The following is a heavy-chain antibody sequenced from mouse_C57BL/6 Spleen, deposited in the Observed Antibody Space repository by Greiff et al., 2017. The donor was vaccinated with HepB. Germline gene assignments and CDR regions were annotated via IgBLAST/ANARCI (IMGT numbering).Heavy chain of an antibody. Sequence: EVQLQQSGPELVKPGASVKISCKASGYTFTDYYMNWVKQSHGKSLEWIGDINPNNGGTSYNQKFKGKATLTVDKSSSTAYMELRSLTSEDSAVYYCARAGTGVFAYWGQGTLVTVSA. D-gene: IGHD4-1*01. V-gene: IGHV1-26*01. CDR2: INPNNGGT. J-gene: IGHJ3*01. CDR1: GYTFTDYY. CDR3: ARAGTGVFAY.